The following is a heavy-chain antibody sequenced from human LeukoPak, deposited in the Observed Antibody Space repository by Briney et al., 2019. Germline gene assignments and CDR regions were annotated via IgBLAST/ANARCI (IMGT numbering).Heavy chain of an antibody. CDR1: GFTFSSYA. Sequence: GRSLRLSCAASGFTFSSYAMHWVRQAPGKGLAWVAVISYDGSNKYYADSVKGRFTISRDNFKNTLYLQMNTLRAEDTAVYYCARSPHIGGWYYQVDYWGQGTLVTVSS. J-gene: IGHJ4*02. CDR3: ARSPHIGGWYYQVDY. V-gene: IGHV3-30*04. CDR2: ISYDGSNK. D-gene: IGHD6-19*01.